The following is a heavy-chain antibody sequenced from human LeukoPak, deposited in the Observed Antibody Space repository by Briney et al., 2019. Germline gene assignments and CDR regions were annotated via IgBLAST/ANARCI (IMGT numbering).Heavy chain of an antibody. V-gene: IGHV3-7*01. Sequence: PGGSLRLSCAASGFTFSSYSMNWVRQAPGKGLEWVANIKQDGSEKYYVDSVKGRFTISRDNAKNSLYLQMNSLRAEDTAVYYCAREAGTGNFWGQGTLVTVSS. CDR3: AREAGTGNF. CDR2: IKQDGSEK. D-gene: IGHD6-19*01. J-gene: IGHJ4*02. CDR1: GFTFSSYS.